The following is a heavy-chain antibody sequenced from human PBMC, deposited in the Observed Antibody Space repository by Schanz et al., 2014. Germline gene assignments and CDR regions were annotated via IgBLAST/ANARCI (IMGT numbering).Heavy chain of an antibody. D-gene: IGHD3-3*01. Sequence: EVQLVESGGGLVQPGGSLRLSCAASGFTFSDSWMHWVRQAPGKGLVWVSRTSNDGSFTTFADSVKGRVTISRDNAKNTLYLQMNSLRAEDTAVYYCARDKGGYYPFDYWGQGTLVTVSS. CDR2: TSNDGSFT. CDR1: GFTFSDSW. J-gene: IGHJ4*02. CDR3: ARDKGGYYPFDY. V-gene: IGHV3-74*01.